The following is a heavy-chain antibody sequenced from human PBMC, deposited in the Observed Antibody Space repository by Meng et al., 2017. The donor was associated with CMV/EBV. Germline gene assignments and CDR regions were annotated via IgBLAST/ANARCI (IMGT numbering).Heavy chain of an antibody. V-gene: IGHV1-18*01. CDR3: ARKDLDCSGGSCYGGPFDY. CDR2: ISAYNGNT. Sequence: LTSYGISWVRQAPGQGLEWMGWISAYNGNTNYAQKLQGRVTMTTDTSTSTAYMELRSLRSDDTAVYYCARKDLDCSGGSCYGGPFDYWGQGTLVTSPQ. J-gene: IGHJ4*02. D-gene: IGHD2-15*01. CDR1: LTSYG.